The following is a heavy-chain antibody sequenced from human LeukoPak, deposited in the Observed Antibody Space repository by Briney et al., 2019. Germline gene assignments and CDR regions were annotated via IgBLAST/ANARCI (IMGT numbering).Heavy chain of an antibody. Sequence: PSETLSLTCTVSGGSVSSGSYYWSWIRQPPGKGLEWIGEINHSGSTNYNPSLKSRVTISVDTSKNQFSLKLSSVTAADTAVYYCARDQGGIQLNWGQGTLVTVSS. CDR1: GGSVSSGSYY. V-gene: IGHV4-39*07. D-gene: IGHD5-18*01. CDR2: INHSGST. CDR3: ARDQGGIQLN. J-gene: IGHJ4*02.